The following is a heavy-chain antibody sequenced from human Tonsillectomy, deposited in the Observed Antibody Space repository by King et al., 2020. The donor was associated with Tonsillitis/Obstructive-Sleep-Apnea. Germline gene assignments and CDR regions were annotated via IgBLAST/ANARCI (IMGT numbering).Heavy chain of an antibody. D-gene: IGHD3-16*01. V-gene: IGHV3-30*04. CDR3: AREGGVDTYNWLDP. CDR2: TSDDGSVK. J-gene: IGHJ5*02. Sequence: VQLVESGGGVVQPGRSLRLSCAASGFTFSNYAMHWVRQAPGKGLEWVAVTSDDGSVKYYADSVKGRFTISRDNSKDTLYLQVNSLRAEDTAVYYCAREGGVDTYNWLDPWGQGTLVPVPS. CDR1: GFTFSNYA.